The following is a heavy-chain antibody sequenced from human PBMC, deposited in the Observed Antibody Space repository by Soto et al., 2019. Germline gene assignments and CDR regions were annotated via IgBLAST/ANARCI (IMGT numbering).Heavy chain of an antibody. CDR1: GGTFSSYA. CDR3: ARHVPAAGYYYGMDV. Sequence: QVQLVQSGAEVKKTGSSVKVSCKASGGTFSSYAISWVRQAPGQGLEWMGGIIPIFGTANYAQKFQGRVTVTADESTSTAYMELSSLRSEDTAVYYCARHVPAAGYYYGMDVWGQGTTVTVSS. J-gene: IGHJ6*02. CDR2: IIPIFGTA. V-gene: IGHV1-69*12. D-gene: IGHD2-2*01.